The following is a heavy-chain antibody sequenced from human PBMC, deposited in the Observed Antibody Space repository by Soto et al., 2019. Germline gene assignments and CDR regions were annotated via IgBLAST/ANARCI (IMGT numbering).Heavy chain of an antibody. J-gene: IGHJ4*02. D-gene: IGHD2-15*01. CDR2: IDSDGSRI. CDR3: VTTRLVVAVATRGDF. Sequence: EVQLVESGGGLVQPGESLRLSCAASGFTFSNYWMHWVRQAPGKGLVWVSRIDSDGSRITYADFVKGRFTISRDKAKNTEYLHMNSLTAEDTAVYYGVTTRLVVAVATRGDFWGQGTLVTVSS. V-gene: IGHV3-74*01. CDR1: GFTFSNYW.